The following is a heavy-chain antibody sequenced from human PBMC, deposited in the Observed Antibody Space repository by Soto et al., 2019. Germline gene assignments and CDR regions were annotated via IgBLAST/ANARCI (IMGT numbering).Heavy chain of an antibody. V-gene: IGHV4-39*01. J-gene: IGHJ5*02. CDR3: ALPIAGP. CDR2: IYYSGST. D-gene: IGHD1-26*01. Sequence: ASETLSLTCTVSGGSISSSSYYWGWIRQPPGKGLEWIGSIYYSGSTYYNPSLKSRVTISVDTSKNQFSLKLSSVTAADTAVYYCALPIAGPWGQGTLVTVSS. CDR1: GGSISSSSYY.